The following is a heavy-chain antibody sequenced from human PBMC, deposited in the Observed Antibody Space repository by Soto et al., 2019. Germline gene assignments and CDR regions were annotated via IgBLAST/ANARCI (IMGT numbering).Heavy chain of an antibody. CDR2: IWFDGSKT. D-gene: IGHD1-1*01. J-gene: IGHJ6*02. V-gene: IGHV3-33*01. CDR1: GFTFSTYA. CDR3: ARVGGPYTTQYAYYGMDV. Sequence: HVQLVESGGGVVQPGRSLRLSCAASGFTFSTYAMHWVRQAPGKGLEWVAVIWFDGSKTYYADSVKGRFTISRDNSKDTLSLQLNSLRAEDSAVYYCARVGGPYTTQYAYYGMDVWGQGNPVTVSS.